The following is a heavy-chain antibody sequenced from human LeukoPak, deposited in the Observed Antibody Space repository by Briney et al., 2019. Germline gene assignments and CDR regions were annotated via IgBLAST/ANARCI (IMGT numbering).Heavy chain of an antibody. J-gene: IGHJ1*01. CDR3: ARVATVVTPGYFQH. CDR2: INPILGIA. Sequence: GASVKVSCKASGGTFSSYAISWVRQAPGQGLEWMGRINPILGIANYAQKFQGRVTITADKSTSTAYMELSSLRSEDTAVYYCARVATVVTPGYFQHWGQGTLVTVSS. CDR1: GGTFSSYA. V-gene: IGHV1-69*04. D-gene: IGHD4-23*01.